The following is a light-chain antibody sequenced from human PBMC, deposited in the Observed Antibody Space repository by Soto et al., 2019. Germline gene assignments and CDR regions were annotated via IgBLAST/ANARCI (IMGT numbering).Light chain of an antibody. V-gene: IGLV1-40*01. J-gene: IGLJ1*01. CDR1: SSNIGAGYD. CDR3: QSYDSSLSGYV. CDR2: GNS. Sequence: QPVLTQPPSVSGAPGQRVTISCTGSSSNIGAGYDVHWYQHLPGTAPKLLISGNSNRPSGVPDRFSGSKSGTSASLAITGLQAEDEADYYCQSYDSSLSGYVFGTGTKVTVL.